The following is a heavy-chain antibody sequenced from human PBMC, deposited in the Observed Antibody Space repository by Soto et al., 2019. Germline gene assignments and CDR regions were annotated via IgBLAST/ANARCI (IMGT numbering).Heavy chain of an antibody. D-gene: IGHD4-17*01. CDR2: IIPIFGTA. V-gene: IGHV1-69*13. Sequence: GASVKVSCKASGGTFSSYAISWVRQAPGQGLEWMGGIIPIFGTANYAQKFQGRVTITADESTSTAYMELSSLRSEDTAVYYCARSDGGTSGDYVDYYGMDVWGQGTTVTVSS. J-gene: IGHJ6*02. CDR3: ARSDGGTSGDYVDYYGMDV. CDR1: GGTFSSYA.